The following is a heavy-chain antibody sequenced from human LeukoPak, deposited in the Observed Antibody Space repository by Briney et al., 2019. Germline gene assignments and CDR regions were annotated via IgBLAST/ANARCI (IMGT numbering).Heavy chain of an antibody. J-gene: IGHJ4*02. Sequence: ASVKVSCKASGYTFTGHYMNWVRQAPGQGLEWMGWINPNSGDTHYLQKFQGRVTVTRDTSISTAYMELSRLRSDDTAVYYCARDLANANFDCWGQGTLVTVSS. CDR3: ARDLANANFDC. V-gene: IGHV1-2*02. CDR2: INPNSGDT. CDR1: GYTFTGHY.